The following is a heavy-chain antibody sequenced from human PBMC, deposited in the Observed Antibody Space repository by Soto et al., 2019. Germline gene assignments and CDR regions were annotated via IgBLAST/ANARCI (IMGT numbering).Heavy chain of an antibody. Sequence: PSETLSLTCAVYGGSFSGYYWSWIRQPPGKGLEWIGEINHSGSTNYNPSLKSRVTISVDTSKNQFSLKLSSVTAADTAVHYCARGGGYCSGGSCYARFYYYYYMDVWGKGTTVTVSS. CDR2: INHSGST. J-gene: IGHJ6*03. V-gene: IGHV4-34*01. CDR3: ARGGGYCSGGSCYARFYYYYYMDV. CDR1: GGSFSGYY. D-gene: IGHD2-15*01.